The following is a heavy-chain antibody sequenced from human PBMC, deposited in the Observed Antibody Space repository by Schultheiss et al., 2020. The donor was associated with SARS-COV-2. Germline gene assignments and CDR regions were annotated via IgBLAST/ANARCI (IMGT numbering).Heavy chain of an antibody. D-gene: IGHD3-22*01. Sequence: GESLKISCAASGFTFSSYAMSWVRQAPGKGLEWVSAISGSGGSTYYADSVKGRFTISRDNSKNTLYLQMNSLKTEDTAVYYCTTGYDSSGYDYWGQGTLVTVSS. V-gene: IGHV3-23*01. CDR2: ISGSGGST. J-gene: IGHJ4*02. CDR3: TTGYDSSGYDY. CDR1: GFTFSSYA.